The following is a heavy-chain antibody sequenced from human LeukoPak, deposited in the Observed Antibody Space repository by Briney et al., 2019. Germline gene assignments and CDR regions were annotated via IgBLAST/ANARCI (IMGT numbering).Heavy chain of an antibody. V-gene: IGHV4-34*01. CDR1: GGSFSGYY. Sequence: SETLSLTCAVYGGSFSGYYWNWIRQPPGKGLEWIGEINNSGSANYNPSLKSRVTISRDTSKNQFSLKLSSVTAADTAVYYCARGPSGYHNTGGQGTLVTVSS. CDR2: INNSGSA. J-gene: IGHJ4*02. CDR3: ARGPSGYHNT. D-gene: IGHD5-12*01.